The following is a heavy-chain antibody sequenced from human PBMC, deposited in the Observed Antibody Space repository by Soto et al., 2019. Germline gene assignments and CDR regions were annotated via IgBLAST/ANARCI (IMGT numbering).Heavy chain of an antibody. D-gene: IGHD5-12*01. Sequence: EVHLVESGEGLVQPGGSLRLSCAASGFIFSSYAMHWVRQAPGKGLEYVSAISSNGGTTYYADSVKGRFTISRDNSKNTLYRHMGSLRAEDMAVYYCARAKYASGYYSGWGQGTLVTVSS. J-gene: IGHJ4*02. CDR2: ISSNGGTT. CDR1: GFIFSSYA. CDR3: ARAKYASGYYSG. V-gene: IGHV3-64*02.